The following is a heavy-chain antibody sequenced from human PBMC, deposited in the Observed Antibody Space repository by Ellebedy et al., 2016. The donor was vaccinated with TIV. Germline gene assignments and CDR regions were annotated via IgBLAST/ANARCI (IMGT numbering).Heavy chain of an antibody. D-gene: IGHD5-18*01. CDR2: RIGSTGST. Sequence: PGGSLRLSCVASGFTFRSYGMSWVRQAPGQGLEWVSTRIGSTGSTYYADSVKGRFTFSGDSSDNTLFLQMDSLRAEDTARYYCAKMARKSSYGYEFDYWGQGTLVTVSS. CDR3: AKMARKSSYGYEFDY. V-gene: IGHV3-23*01. J-gene: IGHJ4*02. CDR1: GFTFRSYG.